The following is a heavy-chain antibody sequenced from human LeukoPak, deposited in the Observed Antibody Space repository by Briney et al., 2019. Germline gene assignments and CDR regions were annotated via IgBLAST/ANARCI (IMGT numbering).Heavy chain of an antibody. CDR3: AKLLYWYIEL. CDR1: GFTFNNYG. J-gene: IGHJ2*01. V-gene: IGHV3-30*02. CDR2: IRYGGSNK. Sequence: PGGSLRLSCAASGFTFNNYGMHWVRQAPGKGLEWVAFIRYGGSNKYYADSVKGRFTISRDNSKNTLYLQMNSLRAEDTAVYYCAKLLYWYIELWGRGTLVTVSS. D-gene: IGHD2-15*01.